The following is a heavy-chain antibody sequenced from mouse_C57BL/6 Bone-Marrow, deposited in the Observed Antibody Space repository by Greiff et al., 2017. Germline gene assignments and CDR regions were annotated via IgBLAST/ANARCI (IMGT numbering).Heavy chain of an antibody. CDR1: GFSLTSYA. CDR2: IWTGGGT. D-gene: IGHD1-1*01. Sequence: QVQLKESGPGLVAPSQSLSITCTVSGFSLTSYAISWVRQPQGKGLEWLGVIWTGGGTNYNSALKTRLSISNDKSNSQVFLKMNSLQTDDTARYYWASLLPFYYAMDYWGQGTSVTVSS. V-gene: IGHV2-9-1*01. CDR3: ASLLPFYYAMDY. J-gene: IGHJ4*01.